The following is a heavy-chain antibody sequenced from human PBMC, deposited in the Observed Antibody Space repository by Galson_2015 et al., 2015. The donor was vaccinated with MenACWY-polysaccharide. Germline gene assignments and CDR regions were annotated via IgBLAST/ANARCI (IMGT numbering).Heavy chain of an antibody. Sequence: PGKGLEWVSALSGSGGSTYYADSVKGRFTISRDNSNNTLYLQMNSLRAEDTAVYYCPKGYGYSSSWYFDYWGQGTQVTVSS. CDR3: PKGYGYSSSWYFDY. V-gene: IGHV3-23*01. J-gene: IGHJ4*02. D-gene: IGHD6-13*01. CDR2: LSGSGGST.